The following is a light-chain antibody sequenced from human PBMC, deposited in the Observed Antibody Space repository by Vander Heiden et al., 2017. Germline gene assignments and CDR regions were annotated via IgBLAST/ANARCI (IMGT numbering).Light chain of an antibody. CDR2: QDS. CDR3: QAWDSSTYVV. Sequence: SYALPQPPSVSVSPRQPASLTCSGDKLGDKYACWYQQKPGQSPVLVIYQDSKRPSGIPERFSGSNSGNTATLTISGTQAMDEADYYCQAWDSSTYVVFGGGTKLTVL. J-gene: IGLJ2*01. CDR1: KLGDKY. V-gene: IGLV3-1*01.